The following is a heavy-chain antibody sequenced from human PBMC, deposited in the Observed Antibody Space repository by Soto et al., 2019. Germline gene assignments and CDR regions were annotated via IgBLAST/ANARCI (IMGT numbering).Heavy chain of an antibody. CDR2: LTWNSESI. CDR3: AQGAISGTLSWFDT. J-gene: IGHJ5*02. V-gene: IGHV3-9*01. CDR1: GFRFADYT. D-gene: IGHD6-13*01. Sequence: EVQLVESGGGLVQPGRSLRLSCAASGFRFADYTMHLVRQAPGKGLEWVSGLTWNSESIAYAASVKGRFTISRDNAKNSLYLQMNSLRAEHTAFYFCAQGAISGTLSWFDTWGPGTLVTVSS.